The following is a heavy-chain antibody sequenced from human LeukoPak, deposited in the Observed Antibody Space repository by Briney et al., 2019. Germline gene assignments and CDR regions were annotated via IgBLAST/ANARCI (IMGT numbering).Heavy chain of an antibody. J-gene: IGHJ4*02. CDR1: GGSFDGYY. CDR3: AREVRSQNCYFDY. Sequence: SETLSLTCAVFGGSFDGYYWSWIRQPAGKGLEWIGRIYTSGSTNYNPSLKSRVTMSVDTSKNQFSLKLSSVTAADTAVYYCAREVRSQNCYFDYWGQGTLVTVSS. D-gene: IGHD1-1*01. V-gene: IGHV4-4*07. CDR2: IYTSGST.